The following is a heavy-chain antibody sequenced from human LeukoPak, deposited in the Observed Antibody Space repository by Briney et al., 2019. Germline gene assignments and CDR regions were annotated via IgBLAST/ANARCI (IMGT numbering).Heavy chain of an antibody. CDR2: INHSGST. D-gene: IGHD4-23*01. Sequence: SETLSLTCAVYGGSFSGYYWSWIRQPPGKGLEGIGEINHSGSTNYNPSLKSRVTISVDTSKNQFSLKLSSATAADTAVYSCARAPMGYGGNSALWFDPWGQGTLVTVSS. CDR3: ARAPMGYGGNSALWFDP. J-gene: IGHJ5*02. CDR1: GGSFSGYY. V-gene: IGHV4-34*01.